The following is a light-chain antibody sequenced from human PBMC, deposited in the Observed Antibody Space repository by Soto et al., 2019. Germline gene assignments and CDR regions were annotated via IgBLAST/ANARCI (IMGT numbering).Light chain of an antibody. Sequence: EIVLTQSQATLSLSPGERATLSCRASQSVSSYLAWYQQKPGQAPRLLIYDASNRATGIPARFSGSGSGTDFTLTISSLEPEDFAVYYCQQRSNWQKTFGQGTKVEIK. CDR1: QSVSSY. CDR3: QQRSNWQKT. CDR2: DAS. V-gene: IGKV3-11*01. J-gene: IGKJ1*01.